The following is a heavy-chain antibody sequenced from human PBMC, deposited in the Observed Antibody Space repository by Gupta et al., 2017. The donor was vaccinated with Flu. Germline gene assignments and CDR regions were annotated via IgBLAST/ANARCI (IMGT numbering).Heavy chain of an antibody. CDR3: ARGGSGRYCLDC. V-gene: IGHV3-74*01. Sequence: EVQLVESGGGLVQPGGSLRLSCAASGFTFSSYWTHWVRQAPGKGLVWVSRINSDGSSTSYADSVKGRFTISRDNAKNTLYLQMNSRRAEDTAVYYCARGGSGRYCLDCWGQGTLVAVSS. J-gene: IGHJ4*02. CDR2: INSDGSST. CDR1: GFTFSSYW. D-gene: IGHD1-26*01.